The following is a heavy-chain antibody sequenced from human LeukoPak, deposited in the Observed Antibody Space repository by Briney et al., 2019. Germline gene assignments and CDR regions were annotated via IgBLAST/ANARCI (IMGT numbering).Heavy chain of an antibody. CDR3: ARLIGLGEVSPYFDY. CDR1: GGSISSGDYY. D-gene: IGHD3-16*02. J-gene: IGHJ4*02. CDR2: SHYSGTT. V-gene: IGHV4-61*08. Sequence: PSETLSLTCTVSGGSISSGDYYWTWLRQPPGKGLVWIGYSHYSGTTNYKPSLRGRVAISVDTSKNQFSLRLAYVTAADTAVYYCARLIGLGEVSPYFDYWGQGILVTVSS.